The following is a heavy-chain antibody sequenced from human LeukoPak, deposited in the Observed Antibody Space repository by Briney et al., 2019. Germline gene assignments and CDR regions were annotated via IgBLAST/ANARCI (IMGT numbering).Heavy chain of an antibody. J-gene: IGHJ5*02. CDR3: ATQATSGWHFS. D-gene: IGHD6-19*01. V-gene: IGHV1-2*02. CDR1: GYTFITYG. Sequence: GASVKVSCKASGYTFITYGISWVRQAPGQGPEWMGWINPNSGGTNYAQKFQGRVTMTRDTSLSTVYMELSRLRSDDTAVYYCATQATSGWHFSWGQGTLVTVSS. CDR2: INPNSGGT.